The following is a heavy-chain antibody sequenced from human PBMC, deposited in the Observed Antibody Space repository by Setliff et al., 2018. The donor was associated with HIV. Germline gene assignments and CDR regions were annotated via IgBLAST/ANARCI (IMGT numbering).Heavy chain of an antibody. V-gene: IGHV4-39*01. CDR1: GGSISSSNYC. CDR3: ARHYELETYMDV. D-gene: IGHD3-3*01. Sequence: SETLSLTCTVSGGSISSSNYCWGWIRQHPGKGLEWIGSIYYSGSTYYNPSLKSRVTISVDTSKNQFSLKLRSVTAADTAVYYCARHYELETYMDVWGKGTTVTVSS. J-gene: IGHJ6*03. CDR2: IYYSGST.